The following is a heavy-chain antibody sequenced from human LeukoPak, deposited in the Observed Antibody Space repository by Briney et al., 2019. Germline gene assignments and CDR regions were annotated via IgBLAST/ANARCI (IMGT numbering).Heavy chain of an antibody. J-gene: IGHJ4*02. CDR3: ARVRRITIFGVVIANQFDY. Sequence: SETLSLTCTVSGGSISSSSYYWGWIRQPPGKGLEWIGSIYYSGSTYYNPSLKSRVTISVDTSKNQFSLKLSSVTAADTAVYYCARVRRITIFGVVIANQFDYWGQGTLVTVSS. D-gene: IGHD3-3*01. CDR2: IYYSGST. CDR1: GGSISSSSYY. V-gene: IGHV4-39*01.